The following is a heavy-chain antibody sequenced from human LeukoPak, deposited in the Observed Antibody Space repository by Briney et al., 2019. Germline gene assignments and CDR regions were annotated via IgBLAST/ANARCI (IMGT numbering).Heavy chain of an antibody. Sequence: GGSLRLSCSASGFAFSGFAMGWVRQAPGKGLEWVSSISGSGGNTYYADSVEGRFTVSRDNSKNTLYLQMNSLRAEDTALYYCARGRGGDDVPSRCDYWGQGHLVTVSA. J-gene: IGHJ4*02. CDR3: ARGRGGDDVPSRCDY. V-gene: IGHV3-23*01. CDR1: GFAFSGFA. CDR2: ISGSGGNT. D-gene: IGHD2-21*02.